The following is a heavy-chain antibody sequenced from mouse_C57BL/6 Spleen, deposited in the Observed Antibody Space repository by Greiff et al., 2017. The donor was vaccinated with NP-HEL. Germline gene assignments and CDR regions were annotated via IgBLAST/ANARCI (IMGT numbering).Heavy chain of an antibody. Sequence: EVQLQQSGPELVKPGASVKMSCKASGYTFTDYNMHWVKQSHGKSLEWIGYINPNNGGTSNNQKFKGKATLTVNKSSSTAFMELRSLTSEDSAVYYCARGPYYYGSSIDYWGQGTTLTVSS. V-gene: IGHV1-22*01. CDR3: ARGPYYYGSSIDY. CDR2: INPNNGGT. CDR1: GYTFTDYN. D-gene: IGHD1-1*01. J-gene: IGHJ2*01.